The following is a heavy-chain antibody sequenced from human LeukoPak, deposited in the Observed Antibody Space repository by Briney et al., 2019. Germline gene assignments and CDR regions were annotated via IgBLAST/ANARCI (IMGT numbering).Heavy chain of an antibody. V-gene: IGHV4-59*12. D-gene: IGHD1-1*01. Sequence: SETLSLTCTVSGGSIRNYYWSWIRQPPGKRLEWIGYIYHTGSTNYTPSLKSRVTISVDTSKNQFSLKLSSVTAADTAVYYYARVGLESDAFDIWGQGTMVTVSS. CDR1: GGSIRNYY. CDR2: IYHTGST. J-gene: IGHJ3*02. CDR3: ARVGLESDAFDI.